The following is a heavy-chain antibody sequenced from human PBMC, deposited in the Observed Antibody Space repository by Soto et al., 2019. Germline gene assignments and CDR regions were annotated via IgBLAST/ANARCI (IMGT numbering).Heavy chain of an antibody. CDR1: GFTVSGNY. Sequence: EVQLVESGGGLVQPGGSLRLSCAASGFTVSGNYLIWVRQAPGKGLEWVSIIYSGDNTYYADSVKGRFTISRDNSKNPLFLQMNRLRAEDTAVYFCARVYGSSMGYFDHWGQGTLVTVSS. J-gene: IGHJ4*02. D-gene: IGHD6-6*01. CDR2: IYSGDNT. CDR3: ARVYGSSMGYFDH. V-gene: IGHV3-66*01.